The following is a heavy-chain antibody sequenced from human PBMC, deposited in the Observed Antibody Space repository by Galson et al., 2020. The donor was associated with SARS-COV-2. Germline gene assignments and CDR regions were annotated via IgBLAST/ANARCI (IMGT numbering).Heavy chain of an antibody. Sequence: SVKVSCKASGGTFKNYAVTWVRQAPGQGLEWMGSILPILGIPNYARKFQGRVTITADKSTDIAYMEVSGLKSEDTAVYYCAREGGISDNDLGIGYWGQGTLITVSS. CDR1: GGTFKNYA. D-gene: IGHD5-12*01. CDR2: ILPILGIP. J-gene: IGHJ4*02. CDR3: AREGGISDNDLGIGY. V-gene: IGHV1-69*04.